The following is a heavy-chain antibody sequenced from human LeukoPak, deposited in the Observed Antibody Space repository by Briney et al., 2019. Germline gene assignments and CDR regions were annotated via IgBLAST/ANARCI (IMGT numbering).Heavy chain of an antibody. V-gene: IGHV1-2*02. J-gene: IGHJ4*02. CDR3: ARDLGYSSSSTSFDY. Sequence: ASVKVSCKASGYTFTGYYMHWVRQAPGQGLEWIGWINPNSGGTNYAQKFQGRVTMTRDTSISTAYMELSRLRSDDTAVYYRARDLGYSSSSTSFDYWGQGTLVTVSS. CDR1: GYTFTGYY. CDR2: INPNSGGT. D-gene: IGHD6-6*01.